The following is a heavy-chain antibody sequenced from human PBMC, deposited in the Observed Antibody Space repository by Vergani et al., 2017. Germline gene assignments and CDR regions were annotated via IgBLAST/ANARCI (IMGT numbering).Heavy chain of an antibody. CDR1: GFRVTTYY. CDR2: IKSDGRT. D-gene: IGHD2-15*01. V-gene: IGHV3-66*02. CDR3: TRSECSGTTCYGHYFDL. J-gene: IGHJ4*01. Sequence: VELLESGGGLAQPGGSLRVSCSASGFRVTTYYMSWVRQAPGQGLEWVSVIKSDGRTSYAESVRGRFTVSRETSRNAVYLQMNILRVEDTGVYYCTRSECSGTTCYGHYFDLWGHGILVTVSS.